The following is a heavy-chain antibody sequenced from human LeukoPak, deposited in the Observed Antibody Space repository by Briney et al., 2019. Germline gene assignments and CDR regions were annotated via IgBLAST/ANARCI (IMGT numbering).Heavy chain of an antibody. CDR3: ARQKENSGDYYGMDV. CDR1: GGSISSYY. D-gene: IGHD6-25*01. Sequence: PSETLSLACTVSGGSISSYYWSWIRQPPGKGLEWIGYIYYSGSTNYNPSLKSRVSISVDTSKNQFSLKLSSVTAADTAVYYCARQKENSGDYYGMDVWGLGTTVSVS. J-gene: IGHJ6*02. CDR2: IYYSGST. V-gene: IGHV4-59*01.